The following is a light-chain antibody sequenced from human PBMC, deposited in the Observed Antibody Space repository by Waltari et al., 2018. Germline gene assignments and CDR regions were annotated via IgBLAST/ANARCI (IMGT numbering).Light chain of an antibody. CDR1: QNINNW. CDR2: QAS. CDR3: QKYNSEPPT. Sequence: DIQITQSPSSLSASVGDKVTITCQASQNINNWLAWYQEKPGKAPTSLIYQASNLESGVPSRFRGSGSGTDFSLTISSLQSEDFATYYCQKYNSEPPTFGQGTKVEIK. J-gene: IGKJ1*01. V-gene: IGKV1-5*01.